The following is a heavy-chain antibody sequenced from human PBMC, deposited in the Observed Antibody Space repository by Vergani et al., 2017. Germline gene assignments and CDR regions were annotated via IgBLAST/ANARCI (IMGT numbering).Heavy chain of an antibody. CDR2: ISYDGSNK. J-gene: IGHJ4*02. Sequence: QVQLVESGGGVVQPGRSLRLSCAASGFTFSSYAMHWVRQAPGKGLEWVAVISYDGSNKYYADSVKGRFTISRDNSKNTLYLQMNSLRAEDTAVYYCARGPRDGYNFDYFDYWGQGTLVTVSS. CDR3: ARGPRDGYNFDYFDY. V-gene: IGHV3-30*01. CDR1: GFTFSSYA. D-gene: IGHD5-24*01.